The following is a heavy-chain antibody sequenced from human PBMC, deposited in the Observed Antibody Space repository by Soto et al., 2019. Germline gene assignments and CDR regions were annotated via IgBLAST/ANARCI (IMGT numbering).Heavy chain of an antibody. V-gene: IGHV3-23*01. CDR1: GFTFSSYA. J-gene: IGHJ3*02. Sequence: GGSLRLSCAASGFTFSSYAMSWVRQAPGKGLEWVSAISGSGGSIYYADSVKGRFTISRDNAKNSLYLQMNSLRAEDTAVYYCARISNIVVVPAAILLGAFDIWGQGTMVTVSS. D-gene: IGHD2-2*01. CDR2: ISGSGGSI. CDR3: ARISNIVVVPAAILLGAFDI.